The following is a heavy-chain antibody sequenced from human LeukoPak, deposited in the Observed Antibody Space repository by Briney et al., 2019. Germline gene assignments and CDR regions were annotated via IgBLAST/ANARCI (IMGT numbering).Heavy chain of an antibody. J-gene: IGHJ4*02. CDR2: INHSGST. Sequence: SETLSFTCAVYGGSFSGYYWSWIRQPPGKGLEWIGEINHSGSTNYNPSLKSRVTVSVDTSKNQFSLKLSSVTAADTAVYYCARDIRGVSYWGQGTLVTVSS. CDR1: GGSFSGYY. CDR3: ARDIRGVSY. V-gene: IGHV4-34*01. D-gene: IGHD1-26*01.